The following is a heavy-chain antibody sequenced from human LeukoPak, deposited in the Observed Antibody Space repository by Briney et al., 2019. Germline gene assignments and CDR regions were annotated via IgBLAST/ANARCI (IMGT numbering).Heavy chain of an antibody. CDR2: IFGTV. CDR1: GGSFINFA. D-gene: IGHD1-1*01. J-gene: IGHJ4*02. CDR3: VAQLVDAPRTFDY. V-gene: IGHV1-69*05. Sequence: SVKVSCKASGGSFINFAISWVRQAPGQGFEWLGGIFGTVTYAPNFQGRVSFTTDESTSTAYMELSGLTSEDTAVYYFVAQLVDAPRTFDYWGQGTLVTVSS.